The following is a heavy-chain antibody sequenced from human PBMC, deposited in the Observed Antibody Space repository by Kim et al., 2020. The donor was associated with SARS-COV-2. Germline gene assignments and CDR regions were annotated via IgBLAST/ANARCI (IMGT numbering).Heavy chain of an antibody. CDR1: GGSISSYY. V-gene: IGHV4-59*13. D-gene: IGHD3-3*01. J-gene: IGHJ4*02. CDR2: IYYSGST. Sequence: SETLSLTCTVSGGSISSYYWSWIRQPPGKGLEWIGYIYYSGSTNYNPSLKSRVTISVDTSKNQFSLKLSSVTAADTAVYYCARVGWSGYYFALDYWGQGTLVTVSS. CDR3: ARVGWSGYYFALDY.